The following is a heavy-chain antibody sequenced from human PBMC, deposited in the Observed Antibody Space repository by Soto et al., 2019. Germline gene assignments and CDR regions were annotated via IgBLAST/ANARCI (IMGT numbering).Heavy chain of an antibody. V-gene: IGHV4-30-4*01. CDR3: ARFFCISTSCPWRGNWFDP. CDR2: IYYSGST. CDR1: GGSISSGDYY. Sequence: SETLSLTCTVSGGSISSGDYYWSWIRQPPGKGLEWIGYIYYSGSTYYNPSLKSRVTISVDTSKNQFSLKLSSVTAADTAVYYCARFFCISTSCPWRGNWFDPWGQGTLVTVSS. D-gene: IGHD2-2*01. J-gene: IGHJ5*02.